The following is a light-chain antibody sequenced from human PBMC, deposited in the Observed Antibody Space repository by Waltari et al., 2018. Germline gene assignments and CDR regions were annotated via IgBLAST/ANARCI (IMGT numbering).Light chain of an antibody. J-gene: IGLJ2*01. CDR1: NSNIGTNS. V-gene: IGLV1-44*01. CDR3: SAWDDSLNGVGV. Sequence: QSLLTQPPSASGPPGQRVTNSCSGSNSNIGTNSVNWYQHLPGMAPKVLIYNNDQRPSGVPDRFSGSKSGTSASLAITGLQSEDEADYYCSAWDDSLNGVGVFGGGTKLTVL. CDR2: NND.